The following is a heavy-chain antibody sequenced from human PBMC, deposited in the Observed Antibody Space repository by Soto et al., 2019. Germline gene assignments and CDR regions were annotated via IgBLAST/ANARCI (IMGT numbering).Heavy chain of an antibody. D-gene: IGHD2-2*02. V-gene: IGHV1-18*01. CDR2: ISAYNGNT. J-gene: IGHJ6*02. CDR1: GYTFTSYG. CDR3: ARDGYCSSTSCYTGYYYYGMDV. Sequence: ASVKVSCKASGYTFTSYGISWVRQAPGQGLEWMGWISAYNGNTNYAQKLQGRVTMTTDTSTSTAYMELRSLRSDDTAVYYCARDGYCSSTSCYTGYYYYGMDVWGQGTTVTVSS.